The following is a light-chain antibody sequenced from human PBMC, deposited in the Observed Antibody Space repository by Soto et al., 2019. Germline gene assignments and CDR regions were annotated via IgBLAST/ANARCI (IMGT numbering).Light chain of an antibody. CDR1: QSLTNSF. CDR2: GAS. V-gene: IGKV3-20*01. CDR3: QQHGSSPIT. Sequence: EFVLTQSPGPLSLSPGERATLSCMSSQSLTNSFIAWYQQRPGQAPRLLVYGASNRATGIPDRFSGSGSGTDFTLTISRLEPEEFAVYYCQQHGSSPITFGQGTRLEI. J-gene: IGKJ5*01.